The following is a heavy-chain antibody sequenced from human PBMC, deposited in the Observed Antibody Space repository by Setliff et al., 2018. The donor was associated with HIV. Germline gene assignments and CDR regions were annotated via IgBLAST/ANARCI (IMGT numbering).Heavy chain of an antibody. CDR2: IYTGGST. D-gene: IGHD6-6*01. Sequence: LRLSCAASGFTVSSNYMTWVRQAPGKGLEWVSVIYTGGSTHYADSVKGRFVISRDNSKNTVYLQMNRLRVEDTAVYYCARDQSIFAESAIMAARPRYYYGMGVWGHGTTVTVSS. V-gene: IGHV3-66*01. CDR3: ARDQSIFAESAIMAARPRYYYGMGV. J-gene: IGHJ6*02. CDR1: GFTVSSNY.